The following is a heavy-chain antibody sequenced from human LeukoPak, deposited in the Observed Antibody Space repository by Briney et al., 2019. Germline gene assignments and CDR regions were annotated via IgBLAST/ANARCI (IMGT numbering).Heavy chain of an antibody. V-gene: IGHV1-2*02. CDR3: ARSRTGSGFLFDY. CDR1: GYTFTGYY. J-gene: IGHJ4*02. Sequence: ASVKVSCKASGYTFTGYYMHWVRQAPGQGLEWMGWINPNSGGTNYAQEFQGRVTMTRDTSISTAYMELSRLRSDDTAVYYCARSRTGSGFLFDYWGQGTLVTVSS. CDR2: INPNSGGT. D-gene: IGHD3-10*01.